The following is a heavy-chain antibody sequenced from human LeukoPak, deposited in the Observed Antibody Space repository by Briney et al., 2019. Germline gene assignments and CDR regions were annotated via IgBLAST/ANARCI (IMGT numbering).Heavy chain of an antibody. Sequence: SETLSLTCTVSGGSISSYYWSWIRQPPGKGLEWIGDIYYSGSTNYNPSLKSRVTISVDTSKNQFPLKLSSVTAADTAVYYCARVRYGRDGYNSVSYFDYWGQGTLVTVSS. D-gene: IGHD5-24*01. J-gene: IGHJ4*02. V-gene: IGHV4-59*01. CDR1: GGSISSYY. CDR3: ARVRYGRDGYNSVSYFDY. CDR2: IYYSGST.